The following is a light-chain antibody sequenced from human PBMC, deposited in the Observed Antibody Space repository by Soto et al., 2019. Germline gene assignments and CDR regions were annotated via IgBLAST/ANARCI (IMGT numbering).Light chain of an antibody. CDR3: QQYNNWPPT. Sequence: EIVITQAPATLSVSPGERATLSLRASQSVSSNLAWYQQKPGQAPRLLIYDASTRTTGGPARFSGSGSGTEFTLTISSLQSEDFAVYYCQQYNNWPPTFGQGTKVDIK. V-gene: IGKV3-15*01. CDR1: QSVSSN. CDR2: DAS. J-gene: IGKJ1*01.